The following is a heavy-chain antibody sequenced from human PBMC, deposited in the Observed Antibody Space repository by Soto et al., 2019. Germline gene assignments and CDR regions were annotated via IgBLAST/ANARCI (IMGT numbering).Heavy chain of an antibody. V-gene: IGHV1-2*02. CDR1: GYPVTAYY. CDR3: AGGGGVGVAGSAAFDM. Sequence: QLHLVQSGAVVKKPGASVTVSCSASGYPVTAYYMHWVRQAPGRGLEWMGGINPATGAAKYTQTFRGGVPMTGDPSTRTALRDLRGLPPANRPAFELAGGGGVGVAGSAAFDMWGQGTLVTVSS. J-gene: IGHJ3*02. CDR2: INPATGAA. D-gene: IGHD3-3*01.